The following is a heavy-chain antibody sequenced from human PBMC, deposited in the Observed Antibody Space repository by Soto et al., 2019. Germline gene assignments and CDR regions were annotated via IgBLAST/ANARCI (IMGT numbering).Heavy chain of an antibody. CDR1: GFTFSNYW. CDR3: ARGSHAHFDY. Sequence: EVHLVESGGGLVQPGGSLRLSCAASGFTFSNYWMSWVRQAPGRGLEWVASIKQDGGEKYYVDSVKGRFTISKDNAKNSLYLQVNSLRAGDTAVYYCARGSHAHFDYWGQGTLVTVSS. J-gene: IGHJ4*02. V-gene: IGHV3-7*01. CDR2: IKQDGGEK.